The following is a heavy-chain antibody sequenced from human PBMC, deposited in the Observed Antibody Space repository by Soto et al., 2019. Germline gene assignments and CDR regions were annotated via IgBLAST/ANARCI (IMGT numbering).Heavy chain of an antibody. CDR1: GFTFSSYS. D-gene: IGHD6-13*01. CDR2: ISSSSSTI. V-gene: IGHV3-48*02. J-gene: IGHJ6*02. CDR3: ARRQQQLVIGGGGYYYGMDV. Sequence: EVQLVESGGGLVQPGGSLRLSCAASGFTFSSYSMNWVRQAPGKGLEWVSYISSSSSTIYYADSVKGRFTISRDNAKNSLYLQMNSLRDEDTAVYYCARRQQQLVIGGGGYYYGMDVWGQGTTVTVSS.